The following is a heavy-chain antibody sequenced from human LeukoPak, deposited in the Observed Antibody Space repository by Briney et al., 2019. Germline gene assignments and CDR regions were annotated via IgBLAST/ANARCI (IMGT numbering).Heavy chain of an antibody. CDR3: ARGAHKRDDYGGFFDY. CDR1: GFTFSSYG. J-gene: IGHJ4*02. CDR2: ISYDGSNK. V-gene: IGHV3-30*03. Sequence: GGSLRLSCAASGFTFSSYGMYWVRQAPGGGLEWVAVISYDGSNKYYADSVKGRFTISRDNSKNTLYLQMNSLRAEDTAIYYCARGAHKRDDYGGFFDYWGQGTLVTVSS. D-gene: IGHD4-23*01.